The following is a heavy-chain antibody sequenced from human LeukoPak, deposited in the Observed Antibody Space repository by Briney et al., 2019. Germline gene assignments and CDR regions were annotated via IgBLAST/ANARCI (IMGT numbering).Heavy chain of an antibody. CDR2: IYYSGST. CDR1: GGSISNYY. CDR3: ARDLGGRQGY. Sequence: PSETLSLTCTVSGGSISNYYWSWIRQPPGKGLEWIGYIYYSGSTNYNPSLKSRVTISVDTSKNQFSLKLSSVTAADTAVYYCARDLGGRQGYWGQGTLVAVSS. J-gene: IGHJ4*02. D-gene: IGHD1-26*01. V-gene: IGHV4-59*01.